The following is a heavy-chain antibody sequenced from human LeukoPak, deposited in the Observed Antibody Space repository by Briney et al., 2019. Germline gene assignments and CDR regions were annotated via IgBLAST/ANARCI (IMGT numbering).Heavy chain of an antibody. Sequence: GGSLRLSCAASEFTFSSYRMSWVRQAPGKGLEWVANIKQDGSEKYYVDSVKGRFTISRDNAKNSLYLQMNSLRAEDTAVYYCARDLTISVGPSWFDPWGQGTLVTVSS. J-gene: IGHJ5*02. CDR3: ARDLTISVGPSWFDP. CDR2: IKQDGSEK. V-gene: IGHV3-7*01. D-gene: IGHD3-3*01. CDR1: EFTFSSYR.